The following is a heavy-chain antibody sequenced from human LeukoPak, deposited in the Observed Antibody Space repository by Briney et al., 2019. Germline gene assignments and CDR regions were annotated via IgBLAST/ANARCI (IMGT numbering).Heavy chain of an antibody. CDR3: ARLAVAGPFDY. J-gene: IGHJ4*02. Sequence: GGSLRLSCAASGFTFSSYSMNWVRQAPGKGLEWVSSISSSSSYIYYADSVKDRFTIARANANNALYLQMNSLRAEDTAVYYCARLAVAGPFDYWGQGTLVTVSS. V-gene: IGHV3-21*01. CDR1: GFTFSSYS. D-gene: IGHD6-19*01. CDR2: ISSSSSYI.